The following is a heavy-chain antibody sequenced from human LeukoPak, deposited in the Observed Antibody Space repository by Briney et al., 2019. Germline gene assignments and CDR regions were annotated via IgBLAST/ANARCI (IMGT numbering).Heavy chain of an antibody. D-gene: IGHD6-19*01. V-gene: IGHV1-2*02. Sequence: VASVKVSCKASGYTFTDYYMHWVRQAPGQGLEWMGWINPNNGGTNYAQNFQGRVTMTRDTSISTAFLELSSLRSDDTAVYYCARGSTRDSSGWYGPGKWFDPWGQGTLVTVSS. CDR1: GYTFTDYY. J-gene: IGHJ5*02. CDR2: INPNNGGT. CDR3: ARGSTRDSSGWYGPGKWFDP.